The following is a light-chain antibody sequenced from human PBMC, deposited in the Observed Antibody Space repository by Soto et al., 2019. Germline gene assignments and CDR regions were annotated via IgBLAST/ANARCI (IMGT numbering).Light chain of an antibody. V-gene: IGLV2-14*01. CDR1: SSDVGGYNY. J-gene: IGLJ3*02. CDR3: SSFTRCSAVV. Sequence: QSALTQPDSVSGSPGQSITISCTGTSSDVGGYNYVSWYQQHPGKAPKLMLYEVTNRPSGVSTRFSGSKSGNTASLTISGLQSEDEAAYYCSSFTRCSAVVFGGGTQVTVL. CDR2: EVT.